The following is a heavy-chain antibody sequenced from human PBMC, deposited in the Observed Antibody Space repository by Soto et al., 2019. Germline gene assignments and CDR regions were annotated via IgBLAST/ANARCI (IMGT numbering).Heavy chain of an antibody. V-gene: IGHV4-59*01. CDR2: IYYSGST. D-gene: IGHD6-13*01. Sequence: PSETLSLTCTVSCGSISSYYWSWIRQPPGKGLEWIGYIYYSGSTNYNPSLKSRVTISVDTSKNQFSLKLSSVTAADTAVYYCARDRGPYSSSWYGAYYYYGMDVWGQGTTVTVSS. J-gene: IGHJ6*02. CDR3: ARDRGPYSSSWYGAYYYYGMDV. CDR1: CGSISSYY.